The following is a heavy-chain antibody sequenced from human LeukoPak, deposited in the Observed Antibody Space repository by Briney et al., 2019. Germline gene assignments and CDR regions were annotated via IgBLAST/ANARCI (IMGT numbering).Heavy chain of an antibody. Sequence: SETLSLTCAVSGGSISSSNWWSWVRQPPGKGLEWIGEIYRSGTTNYKPSLKSRVTISLDKSRNHLSLKLTSVTAADSAVYYCARRSPYSTGWSSYFDYWGQGALVTVSS. CDR1: GGSISSSNW. CDR3: ARRSPYSTGWSSYFDY. J-gene: IGHJ4*02. CDR2: IYRSGTT. D-gene: IGHD6-19*01. V-gene: IGHV4-4*02.